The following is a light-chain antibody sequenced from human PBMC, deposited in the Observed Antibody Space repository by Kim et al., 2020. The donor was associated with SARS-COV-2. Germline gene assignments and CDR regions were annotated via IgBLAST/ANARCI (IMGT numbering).Light chain of an antibody. CDR3: NSYTSRSTYV. Sequence: ALTQPASVSGSPGQSITISCSGVNNDIGGYEYVSWYQQHPGKVPKLLIYDVTHRPSGVSNRFSGSKSGNTASLTISGLQAEDEADYYCNSYTSRSTYVFGTGTRVTVL. J-gene: IGLJ1*01. CDR1: NNDIGGYEY. CDR2: DVT. V-gene: IGLV2-14*03.